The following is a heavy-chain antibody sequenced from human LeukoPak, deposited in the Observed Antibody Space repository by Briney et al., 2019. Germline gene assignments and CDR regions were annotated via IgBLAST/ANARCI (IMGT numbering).Heavy chain of an antibody. Sequence: SVKVSCKASGGTFSSYAISWVRQAPGQGLEWMGRIIPILGIANYAQKFQGRVTITADKSTSTAYMELSSLRSEDTAVYYCAREGGYYYDSSGYLRFDYWGQGTLVTVSS. CDR3: AREGGYYYDSSGYLRFDY. V-gene: IGHV1-69*04. D-gene: IGHD3-22*01. CDR2: IIPILGIA. J-gene: IGHJ4*02. CDR1: GGTFSSYA.